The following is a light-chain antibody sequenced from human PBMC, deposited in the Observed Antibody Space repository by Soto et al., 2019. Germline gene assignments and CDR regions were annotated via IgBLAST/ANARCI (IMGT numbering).Light chain of an antibody. J-gene: IGKJ1*01. CDR2: AAS. Sequence: DIQMTQSPYSLSAYVGDRVTITCRASQSISSYLNWYQQKPGKAPKLLIYAASSLQSGVPLRFSGSGSGTDFTLTISSLQPEDFATYYCQQSYSTPRTFGQGNKGEIK. CDR3: QQSYSTPRT. V-gene: IGKV1-39*01. CDR1: QSISSY.